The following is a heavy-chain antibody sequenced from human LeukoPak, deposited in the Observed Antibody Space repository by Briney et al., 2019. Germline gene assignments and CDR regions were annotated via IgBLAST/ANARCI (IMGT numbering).Heavy chain of an antibody. CDR1: GYTFINYG. J-gene: IGHJ5*02. CDR2: ISAYNGDT. Sequence: GASVKVSCKASGYTFINYGITWVRQAPGQGLEWVGWISAYNGDTNYAQKLQGRVTMTTDTSTSTAYMGLRSLRSDDTALYYCARFDFDFWSGRSFDPWGQGTLVTVSS. D-gene: IGHD3-3*01. V-gene: IGHV1-18*01. CDR3: ARFDFDFWSGRSFDP.